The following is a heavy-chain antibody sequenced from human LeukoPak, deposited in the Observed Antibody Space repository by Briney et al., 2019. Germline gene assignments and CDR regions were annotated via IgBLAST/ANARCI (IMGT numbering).Heavy chain of an antibody. Sequence: GGSLRLSCAASGFTLSSYSMSWVRLAPGKGLEWVANIKEDGTETYYVDSVKGRFTISRDNAKNSLYLQMNSLRVEDTAVYYCAKEGRSLQTYWGQGTLVTVSS. D-gene: IGHD5-24*01. J-gene: IGHJ4*02. CDR3: AKEGRSLQTY. CDR1: GFTLSSYS. V-gene: IGHV3-7*03. CDR2: IKEDGTET.